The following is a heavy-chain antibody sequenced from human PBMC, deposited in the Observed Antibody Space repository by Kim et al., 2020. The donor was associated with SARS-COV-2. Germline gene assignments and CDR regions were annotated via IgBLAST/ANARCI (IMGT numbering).Heavy chain of an antibody. CDR3: VTRRPNQLAYCGGDCPGNDY. D-gene: IGHD2-21*02. CDR1: GGSISSSSYY. J-gene: IGHJ4*02. V-gene: IGHV4-39*01. CDR2: IYYSGST. Sequence: SETLSLTCTVSGGSISSSSYYWGWIRQPPGKGLEWIGSIYYSGSTYYNPSLKSRVTISVDTSKNQFSLKLSSVTAADTAVYYCVTRRPNQLAYCGGDCPGNDYWGQGTLVTVSS.